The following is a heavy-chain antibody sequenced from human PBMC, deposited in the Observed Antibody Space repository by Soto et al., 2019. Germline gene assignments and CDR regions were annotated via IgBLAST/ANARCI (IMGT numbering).Heavy chain of an antibody. CDR2: ISNDWIS. V-gene: IGHV3-74*01. CDR1: GFTFSSYW. Sequence: EVQLVESGGGLVQPGGSLRLSCVASGFTFSSYWMHWVRQAPGKGLVWVSSISNDWISIYADPVKGRFTISRDNAKNTLYLQMNSLRAEDTAVYYCARLPNKSPQNWGQGTLVIVSP. J-gene: IGHJ1*01. CDR3: ARLPNKSPQN.